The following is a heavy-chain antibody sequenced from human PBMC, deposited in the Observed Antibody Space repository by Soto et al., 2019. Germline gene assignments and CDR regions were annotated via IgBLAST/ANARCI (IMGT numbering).Heavy chain of an antibody. CDR1: GFTFSSYG. CDR2: ISWDGRNK. Sequence: QVQLVESGGGVVQPGRSLRLSCAPSGFTFSSYGMHWVRQAPGKGLEWVALISWDGRNKYYADSVKGRFTISRDNPKNTLYQKMNSLRGEDPAVYYWAKDKVEMGRSGPSYWGQGTLVTVSS. J-gene: IGHJ4*02. D-gene: IGHD1-26*01. V-gene: IGHV3-30*18. CDR3: AKDKVEMGRSGPSY.